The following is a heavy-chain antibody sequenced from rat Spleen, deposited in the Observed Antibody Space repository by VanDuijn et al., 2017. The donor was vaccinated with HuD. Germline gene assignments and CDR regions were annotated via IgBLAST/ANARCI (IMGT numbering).Heavy chain of an antibody. CDR2: ISSDGRRN. J-gene: IGHJ2*01. CDR3: ARRYDFDY. V-gene: IGHV5-29*01. CDR1: GFTFSSFP. D-gene: IGHD1-11*01. Sequence: EVQLVESGGGLVQPGRSLKLSCAASGFTFSSFPMAWVRQAPTKGLEWVATISSDGRRNYYRDSVKGRFTISRDNAKSSLYLQMDSLRSDDTATYYCARRYDFDYWGQGVMVTVSS.